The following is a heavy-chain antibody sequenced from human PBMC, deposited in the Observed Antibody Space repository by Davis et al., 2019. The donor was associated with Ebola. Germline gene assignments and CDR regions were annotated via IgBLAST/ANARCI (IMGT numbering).Heavy chain of an antibody. Sequence: SETLSLTCIASGGSISCYHWSWIWQPPGKGLEWIGYIYFSWSTNYTPSLKSRITISVDTSKNQFSLKLSSVTTADTDVYYCARVDYYDSSGYYGRWFDPWGQGTLVTVSS. V-gene: IGHV4-59*01. CDR2: IYFSWST. CDR1: GGSISCYH. CDR3: ARVDYYDSSGYYGRWFDP. D-gene: IGHD3-22*01. J-gene: IGHJ5*02.